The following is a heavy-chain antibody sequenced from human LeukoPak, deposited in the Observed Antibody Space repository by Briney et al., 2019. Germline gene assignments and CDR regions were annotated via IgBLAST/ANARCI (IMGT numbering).Heavy chain of an antibody. V-gene: IGHV1-69*04. Sequence: SVKVSCKASGGTFSSYAISWVRHAPGQGLEWMGRIIPILGIANYPQKFQGRDTITANKSTSTAYLELSSLRSEDTAVYYCARDRMPPPLSWDSTPYYYYGIDVWGQGTTVTVSS. CDR1: GGTFSSYA. CDR3: ARDRMPPPLSWDSTPYYYYGIDV. D-gene: IGHD1-26*01. CDR2: IIPILGIA. J-gene: IGHJ6*02.